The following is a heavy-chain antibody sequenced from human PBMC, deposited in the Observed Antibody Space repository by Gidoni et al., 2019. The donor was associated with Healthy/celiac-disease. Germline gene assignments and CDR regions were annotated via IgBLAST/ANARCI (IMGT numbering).Heavy chain of an antibody. J-gene: IGHJ4*02. Sequence: EVQLVQSGAEVTTRGESLKISCKGSGYSFNSYWIGWVRQMPGKGLEWMGIIYPGDSDTRYSPAFQGQVTISAEKSISTAYLQWSSMKASDTAMYDCARQLRDSRGYYDYWGKGTLVTVSS. CDR1: GYSFNSYW. CDR3: ARQLRDSRGYYDY. D-gene: IGHD3-22*01. CDR2: IYPGDSDT. V-gene: IGHV5-51*01.